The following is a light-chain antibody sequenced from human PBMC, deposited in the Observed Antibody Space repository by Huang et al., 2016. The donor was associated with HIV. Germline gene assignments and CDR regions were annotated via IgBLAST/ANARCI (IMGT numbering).Light chain of an antibody. CDR1: QSIGTG. Sequence: EIVLTQSPDFQSVTPKERVTITCRASQSIGTGGDWFQQKPDQSPKLLIKYAAQSISGVPSRFRGSGSGTDFTLTINSLEVEDAATYYCHQSNTFPLTFGGGTKVEI. CDR2: YAA. J-gene: IGKJ4*01. V-gene: IGKV6-21*02. CDR3: HQSNTFPLT.